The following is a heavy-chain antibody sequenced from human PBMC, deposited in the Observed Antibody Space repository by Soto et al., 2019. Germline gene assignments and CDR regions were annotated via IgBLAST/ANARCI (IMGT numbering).Heavy chain of an antibody. J-gene: IGHJ5*02. CDR2: IYYSGST. Sequence: QLQLQESGPGLVKPSETLSLTCTVSGGSISSSSYYWGWIRQPPGKGLEWIGSIYYSGSTYYNPSLKSRATISVDTCKTQFALKLSSETAADTAVYYCARGPEIGYCSSTCCPAGWFDPWGQGTLVTVSS. CDR1: GGSISSSSYY. CDR3: ARGPEIGYCSSTCCPAGWFDP. D-gene: IGHD2-2*01. V-gene: IGHV4-39*01.